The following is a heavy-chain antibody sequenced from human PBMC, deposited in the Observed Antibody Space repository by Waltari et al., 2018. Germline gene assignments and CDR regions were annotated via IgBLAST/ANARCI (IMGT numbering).Heavy chain of an antibody. CDR1: MFPFSNYA. CDR3: AKEWEDTAMVAYYFDS. J-gene: IGHJ4*02. V-gene: IGHV3-23*01. D-gene: IGHD5-18*01. CDR2: ITGSGLTT. Sequence: EVHLLESGGGLVQPGGSLRLSCTTSMFPFSNYALSWVRQAPGKGREGGSAITGSGLTTYYADSVKGRCTVSRDNSRNTVFLQMNTLRGDDTAVYYCAKEWEDTAMVAYYFDSWGQGTLVTVSS.